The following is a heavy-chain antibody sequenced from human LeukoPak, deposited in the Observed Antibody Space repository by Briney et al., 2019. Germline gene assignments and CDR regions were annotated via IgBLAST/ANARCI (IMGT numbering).Heavy chain of an antibody. V-gene: IGHV4-31*03. Sequence: SETLSLTCTVSGGSISIGGYYWSWIRQHPGKGLEWIGYIYYSGSTYYNPSLKSRVTISVDTSKNQFSLKLSSVTAADTAVYYCAGRGYSGYDYGGGFDYWGQGTLVTVSS. CDR1: GGSISIGGYY. CDR2: IYYSGST. J-gene: IGHJ4*02. CDR3: AGRGYSGYDYGGGFDY. D-gene: IGHD5-12*01.